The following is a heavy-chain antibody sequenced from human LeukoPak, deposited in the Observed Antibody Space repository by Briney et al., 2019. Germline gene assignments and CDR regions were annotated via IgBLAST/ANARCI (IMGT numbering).Heavy chain of an antibody. Sequence: SETLSLTCTVSGDSVSSGNYYLSWIRQPPGKGLDWITYMSPSGTTKYNPSLKSRVTTSVDTSRTQFSLRLSSVTAADTAVYYCARDFVEWLLPWPKSSGLDYWGQGTLVTVSS. CDR2: MSPSGTT. J-gene: IGHJ4*02. CDR1: GDSVSSGNYY. D-gene: IGHD3-22*01. V-gene: IGHV4-61*01. CDR3: ARDFVEWLLPWPKSSGLDY.